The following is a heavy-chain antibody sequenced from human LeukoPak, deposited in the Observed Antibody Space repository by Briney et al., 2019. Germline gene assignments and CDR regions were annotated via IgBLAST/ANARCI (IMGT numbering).Heavy chain of an antibody. CDR3: ASGLSAAIDYFDY. CDR1: GFTFSSYS. V-gene: IGHV3-21*01. J-gene: IGHJ4*02. CDR2: ISSSSSYI. Sequence: VGSLRLSCGASGFTFSSYSMNWVRQAPGKGLEWVSSISSSSSYIYYADSVKGRFTIFRDNAKSSLYLQMNSLRAEDTAVYYCASGLSAAIDYFDYWGQGTLVTVSS. D-gene: IGHD6-13*01.